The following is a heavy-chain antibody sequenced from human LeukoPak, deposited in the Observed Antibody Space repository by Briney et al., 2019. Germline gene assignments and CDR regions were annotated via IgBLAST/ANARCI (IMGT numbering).Heavy chain of an antibody. V-gene: IGHV3-30*18. J-gene: IGHJ6*02. CDR2: ISYDGSNK. D-gene: IGHD6-6*01. Sequence: GGSLRLSCAASGFTFSSYGMHWVRQAPGKGLEWVAVISYDGSNKYYADSVKGRFAISRDNSKNTLYLQMNSLRAEDTAVYYCAKDSSSYGMDVWGQGTTVTVSS. CDR3: AKDSSSYGMDV. CDR1: GFTFSSYG.